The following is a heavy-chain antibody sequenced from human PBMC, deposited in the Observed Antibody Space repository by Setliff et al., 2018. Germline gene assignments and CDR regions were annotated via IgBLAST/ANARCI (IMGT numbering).Heavy chain of an antibody. CDR3: SRLVRFFTRTSCQRLSGVDF. V-gene: IGHV1-18*01. CDR2: ISPYTGNT. J-gene: IGHJ4*01. Sequence: ASVKVSCKASGYTFTDFGVTWVRQAPGQGLEWVGWISPYTGNTYYAPRFQGRITMTTDTSTTTAYMELSSLRPGDTAIYFCSRLVRFFTRTSCQRLSGVDFWGHAALVTVSS. D-gene: IGHD2-2*01. CDR1: GYTFTDFG.